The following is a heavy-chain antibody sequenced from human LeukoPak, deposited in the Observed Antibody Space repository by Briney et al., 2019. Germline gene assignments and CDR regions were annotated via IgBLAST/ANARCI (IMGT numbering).Heavy chain of an antibody. D-gene: IGHD5-18*01. V-gene: IGHV3-11*06. Sequence: GGSLRLSCAASGFTFSDYYMSWIRQAPGKGLEWVSYISSSSSYTNYADSVKGRFTISRDNAKNSLYLQMNSLRAEDTAVYYCAGGAEYSYGQGWAFDIWGQGTMVTVSS. J-gene: IGHJ3*02. CDR3: AGGAEYSYGQGWAFDI. CDR2: ISSSSSYT. CDR1: GFTFSDYY.